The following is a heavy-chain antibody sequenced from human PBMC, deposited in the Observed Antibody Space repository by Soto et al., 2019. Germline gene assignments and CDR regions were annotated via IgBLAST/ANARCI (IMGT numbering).Heavy chain of an antibody. CDR3: AGRCDSTTCLGHFDY. CDR2: ILPIFATA. CDR1: GGTFNNYL. D-gene: IGHD2-2*01. J-gene: IGHJ4*02. V-gene: IGHV1-69*06. Sequence: QVQLVQSGGEVKKPGSSVKVSCKASGGTFNNYLVNWVRQAPGQGLEWMGGILPIFATANYAQKFQGRVTITADKSTSTAYMELNSLRSEDTAVYYCAGRCDSTTCLGHFDYWGQGTLVTVAS.